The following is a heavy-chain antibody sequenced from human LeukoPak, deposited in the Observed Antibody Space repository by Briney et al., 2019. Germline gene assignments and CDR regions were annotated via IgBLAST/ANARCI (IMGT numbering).Heavy chain of an antibody. CDR3: ARGVAGTSGRDY. J-gene: IGHJ4*02. CDR2: IYSGGST. CDR1: GFTVSSNY. V-gene: IGHV3-53*01. Sequence: PGGSLRLSCAASGFTVSSNYMSWVRQAPGKGLEWVSVIYSGGSTYYADSAKGRFTISRDNSKNTLYLQMNSLRAEDTAVYYCARGVAGTSGRDYWGQGTLVTVSS. D-gene: IGHD6-19*01.